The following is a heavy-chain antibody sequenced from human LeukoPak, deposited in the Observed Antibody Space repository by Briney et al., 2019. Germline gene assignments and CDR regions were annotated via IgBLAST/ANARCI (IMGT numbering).Heavy chain of an antibody. Sequence: GASVKVSCKASGYTFTGYYMHWVRQAPGQGLEWMGWINPNSGDTHYAQKFQGRVTMTRDTSISTAYMELRRLRYDDTAVYYCARDSVAGTAEYWGQEPWSPSPQ. J-gene: IGHJ4*01. CDR3: ARDSVAGTAEY. D-gene: IGHD6-19*01. CDR2: INPNSGDT. V-gene: IGHV1-2*02. CDR1: GYTFTGYY.